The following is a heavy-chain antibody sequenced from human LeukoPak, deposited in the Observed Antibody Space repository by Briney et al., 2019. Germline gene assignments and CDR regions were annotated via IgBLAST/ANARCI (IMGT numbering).Heavy chain of an antibody. V-gene: IGHV3-48*02. D-gene: IGHD5-12*01. CDR2: ISSSSSII. CDR1: GFTFSSYS. Sequence: GGSLTLSCAASGFTFSSYSMSWVRQAPGKGLEGVSYISSSSSIIYYADSVKGRLTISRDNAKNSLYLQMNRLRDEDTAVYYCARTPSGYSGYDLGDWFDPWGQGTLVTVSS. CDR3: ARTPSGYSGYDLGDWFDP. J-gene: IGHJ5*02.